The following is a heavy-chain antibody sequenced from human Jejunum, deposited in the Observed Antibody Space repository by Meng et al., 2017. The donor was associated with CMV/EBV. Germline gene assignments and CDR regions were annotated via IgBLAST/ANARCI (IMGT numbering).Heavy chain of an antibody. CDR1: GGSFTTYY. D-gene: IGHD3-16*01. J-gene: IGHJ4*02. CDR3: AKGYGNSFEY. Sequence: VQLQESGPGVVQPSETLSLACTVSGGSFTTYYWRWIRQRAGKGLEWIGRIITSGSTNYNPSLRSRVIMSVDTSKNQFFLKLRSVTAADTAVYFCAKGYGNSFEYWGQGSLVTVSS. CDR2: IITSGST. V-gene: IGHV4-4*07.